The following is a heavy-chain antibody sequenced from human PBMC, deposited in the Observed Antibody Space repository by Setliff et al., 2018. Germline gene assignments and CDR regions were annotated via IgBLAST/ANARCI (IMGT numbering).Heavy chain of an antibody. Sequence: PSETLSLTCTVSGGSNSSYYWSWIRQPAGKGLEWIGRIYTSGSTNYNPSLKIRVTMSVDTSKNQFSLKLSSVTAADTAVYYCARDSRGNPPNYMDVWGKGTTVTVSS. V-gene: IGHV4-4*07. CDR1: GGSNSSYY. CDR2: IYTSGST. J-gene: IGHJ6*03. CDR3: ARDSRGNPPNYMDV.